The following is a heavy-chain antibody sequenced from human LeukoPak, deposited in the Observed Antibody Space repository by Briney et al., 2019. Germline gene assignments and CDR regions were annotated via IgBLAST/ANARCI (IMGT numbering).Heavy chain of an antibody. CDR3: ARDQGGNYYMDV. V-gene: IGHV4-59*01. CDR2: IYYSGST. CDR1: GGSISSYF. D-gene: IGHD2-15*01. J-gene: IGHJ6*03. Sequence: PSETLSLTCTVSGGSISSYFWSWIRQPPGKGLDWIGYIYYSGSTNYNPSLKSRVTISVDTSKKQFSLKLRSVTAADTAVYYCARDQGGNYYMDVWGKGTTVTVSS.